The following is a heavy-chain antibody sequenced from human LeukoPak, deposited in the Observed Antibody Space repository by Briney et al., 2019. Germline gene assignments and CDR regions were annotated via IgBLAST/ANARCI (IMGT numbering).Heavy chain of an antibody. J-gene: IGHJ4*02. Sequence: GGSLRLSCAASGFTFSSYAMSWVRQAPGKGLEWVSAINGSGGSTYYADSVKGRFTISRDNSKNTLYLQMNSLRAEDTAVYYCAKEGSSSWYEVWYFDYWGQGTLVTVSS. CDR1: GFTFSSYA. D-gene: IGHD6-13*01. CDR2: INGSGGST. CDR3: AKEGSSSWYEVWYFDY. V-gene: IGHV3-23*01.